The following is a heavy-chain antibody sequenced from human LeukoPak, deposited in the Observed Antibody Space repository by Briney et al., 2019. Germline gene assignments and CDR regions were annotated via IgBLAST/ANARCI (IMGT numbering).Heavy chain of an antibody. CDR2: IYYSGIT. V-gene: IGHV4-39*02. CDR3: AREKSGYDY. CDR1: GGSISSSSYY. Sequence: SETLSLXCTVSGGSISSSSYYWGWIRQPPGKGLEWIGSIYYSGITYYNPSLKSRVTISVDTSKNQFSLKLSSVTAADTAVYYCAREKSGYDYWGQGTLVTVSS. D-gene: IGHD3-3*01. J-gene: IGHJ4*02.